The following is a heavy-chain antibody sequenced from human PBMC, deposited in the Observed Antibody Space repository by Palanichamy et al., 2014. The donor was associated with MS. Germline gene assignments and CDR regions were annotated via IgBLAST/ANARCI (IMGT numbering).Heavy chain of an antibody. J-gene: IGHJ6*02. V-gene: IGHV3-30*18. CDR2: ISYDGSNK. CDR1: GFTFSSYG. D-gene: IGHD6-13*01. CDR3: AKDLLGWQQLSTMDV. Sequence: QVQLVESGGGAVQPGRSLRLSCAASGFTFSSYGMHWVRQAPGKGLEWVAVISYDGSNKYYADSVKGRFTISRDNSKNTLYLQMNSLRAEDTAVYYCAKDLLGWQQLSTMDVWGQGTTVTVSS.